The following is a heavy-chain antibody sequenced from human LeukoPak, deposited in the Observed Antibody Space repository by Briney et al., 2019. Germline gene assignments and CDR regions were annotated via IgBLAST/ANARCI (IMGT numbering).Heavy chain of an antibody. CDR1: GFTFSSYW. Sequence: GGSLRLSCAASGFTFSSYWMNWARQAPGKGLEWVASINHNGNVNYYVDSVKGRFTISRDNAKNSLYLQMSNLRAEDTAVYYCAKLTGYSSSSDFWGQGTLVTVSS. D-gene: IGHD6-13*01. CDR3: AKLTGYSSSSDF. V-gene: IGHV3-7*03. J-gene: IGHJ4*02. CDR2: INHNGNVN.